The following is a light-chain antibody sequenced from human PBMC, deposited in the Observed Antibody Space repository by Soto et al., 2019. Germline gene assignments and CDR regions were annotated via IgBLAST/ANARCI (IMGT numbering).Light chain of an antibody. V-gene: IGLV2-14*01. CDR2: EVS. Sequence: QSALTQPPSASGSPGQSVTISCTGTSSDVGGYNYVSWFQQHPGKAPKLTIYEVSNRPSGVSNRFSGSKSGNTASLTISGLQADDEADYYCTSYTSSSTWVFGGGTKLTVL. CDR3: TSYTSSSTWV. J-gene: IGLJ3*02. CDR1: SSDVGGYNY.